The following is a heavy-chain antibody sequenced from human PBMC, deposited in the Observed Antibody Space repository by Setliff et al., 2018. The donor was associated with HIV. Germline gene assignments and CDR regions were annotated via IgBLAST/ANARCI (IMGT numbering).Heavy chain of an antibody. Sequence: PSETPSLTCAVYGGSFSNYYWTWIRQTPGEGLEWIGEIDHSGSTKYNPSLKSRVAISVDTSKNQFSLKVNSVTAADTAIYYCARGRQFTFWSAYMHMDVWGKGTSVTAP. J-gene: IGHJ6*03. CDR3: ARGRQFTFWSAYMHMDV. CDR1: GGSFSNYY. V-gene: IGHV4-34*01. CDR2: IDHSGST. D-gene: IGHD3-3*01.